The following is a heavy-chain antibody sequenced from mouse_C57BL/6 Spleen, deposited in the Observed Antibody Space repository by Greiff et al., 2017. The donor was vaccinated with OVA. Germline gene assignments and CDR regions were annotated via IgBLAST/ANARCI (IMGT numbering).Heavy chain of an antibody. Sequence: DVMLVESGGDLVKPGGSLKLSCAASGFTFSSYGMSWVRQTPDKRLEWVATISSGGSYTYYPDSVKGRFTISSDNAKNTLYLHMSSLKSEDTAMYYCARPDGNYRWYFDVWGTGTTVTVSS. D-gene: IGHD2-1*01. J-gene: IGHJ1*03. CDR1: GFTFSSYG. V-gene: IGHV5-6*02. CDR3: ARPDGNYRWYFDV. CDR2: ISSGGSYT.